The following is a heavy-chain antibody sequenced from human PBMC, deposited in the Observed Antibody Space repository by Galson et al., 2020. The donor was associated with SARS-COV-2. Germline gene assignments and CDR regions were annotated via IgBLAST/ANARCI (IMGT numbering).Heavy chain of an antibody. Sequence: SETLSLTCTVSGGSISNYYWSWIRQPPGKGLEWIGYIYYSGGTDYNPSLRGRVTMSVDTAKNQFSLKMNSVTAADTAVYYCARELSGSYRYDTFDIWGQGTMVTVSS. D-gene: IGHD1-26*01. CDR3: ARELSGSYRYDTFDI. V-gene: IGHV4-59*01. J-gene: IGHJ3*02. CDR2: IYYSGGT. CDR1: GGSISNYY.